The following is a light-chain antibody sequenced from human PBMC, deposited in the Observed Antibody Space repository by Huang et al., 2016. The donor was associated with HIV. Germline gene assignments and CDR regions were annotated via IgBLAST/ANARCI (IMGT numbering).Light chain of an antibody. J-gene: IGKJ1*01. CDR2: KVS. CDR1: QSLVHSDGNNY. CDR3: MQGTHWPRWT. Sequence: DVVMTQSPLSLPVTLGQPASISCRSSQSLVHSDGNNYLTWFQQRPGQSPRRLIYKVSNRDSGVPDRFSGSGSGTDFTLKISRVEAEDVGVYYCMQGTHWPRWTFGQGTKVEIK. V-gene: IGKV2-30*02.